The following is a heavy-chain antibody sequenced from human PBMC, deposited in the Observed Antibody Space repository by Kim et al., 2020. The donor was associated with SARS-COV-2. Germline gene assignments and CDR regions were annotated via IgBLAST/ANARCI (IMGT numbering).Heavy chain of an antibody. CDR3: ARDEGPWFGVFDY. CDR2: ISYDGSNK. J-gene: IGHJ4*02. Sequence: GGSLRLSCAASGFTFSSYAMHWVRQAPGKGLEWVAVISYDGSNKYYADSVKGRFTISRDNSKNTLYLQMNSLRAEDTAVYYCARDEGPWFGVFDYWGQGTLVTVSS. CDR1: GFTFSSYA. V-gene: IGHV3-30*04. D-gene: IGHD3-10*01.